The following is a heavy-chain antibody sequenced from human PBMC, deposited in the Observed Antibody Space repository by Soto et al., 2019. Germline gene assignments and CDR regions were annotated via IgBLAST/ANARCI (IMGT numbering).Heavy chain of an antibody. J-gene: IGHJ4*02. CDR3: ASWNSSRWYVWYFDY. Sequence: ASVKVSCKVSGYTLTELSMHWVRQAPGKGLEWVGGFDPEDGETIYAQKFQGRVTMTEDTSTDTAYMELSRLRSEDTAVYSWASWNSSRWYVWYFDYWGQGTLVTVSS. CDR2: FDPEDGET. CDR1: GYTLTELS. D-gene: IGHD6-13*01. V-gene: IGHV1-24*01.